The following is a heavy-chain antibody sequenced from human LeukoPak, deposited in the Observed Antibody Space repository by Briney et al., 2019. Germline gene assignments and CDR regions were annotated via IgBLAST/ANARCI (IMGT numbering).Heavy chain of an antibody. CDR3: ARDPDILYYFDY. CDR1: GYTFTGYY. V-gene: IGHV1-2*02. D-gene: IGHD2-15*01. J-gene: IGHJ4*02. Sequence: GASVEVSCKASGYTFTGYYMHWVRQAPGQGLEWMGWINPNSGGTNYAQKFQGRVTMTRDTSISTAYMELSRLRSDDTAVYYCARDPDILYYFDYWGQGTLVTVSS. CDR2: INPNSGGT.